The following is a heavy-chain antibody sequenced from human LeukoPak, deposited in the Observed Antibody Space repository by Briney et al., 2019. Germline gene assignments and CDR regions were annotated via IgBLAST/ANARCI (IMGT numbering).Heavy chain of an antibody. J-gene: IGHJ5*02. V-gene: IGHV4-59*01. CDR2: IYYSGST. Sequence: PSETLSLTCTVSGVSISSYYWSWIRQPPGKGLELIGYIYYSGSTNYNPSLKSRVTISVDTSKNQLSLKLSSVTAADTAVYYCARFSVAAAGTGWFDPWGQGTLVTV. CDR3: ARFSVAAAGTGWFDP. D-gene: IGHD6-13*01. CDR1: GVSISSYY.